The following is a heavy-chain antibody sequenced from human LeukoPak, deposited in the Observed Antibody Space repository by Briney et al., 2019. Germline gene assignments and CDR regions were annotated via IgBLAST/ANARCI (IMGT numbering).Heavy chain of an antibody. Sequence: SQTLSLTCTVSGGSISSGDYYWSWIRQPPGKGLEWIGYIYYSGSTYYNPSLKSRVTISVDTSKNQFSLKLSSLTAADTAVYYCAGDLTGYSSNWSHDSWGQGTLVTVSS. CDR2: IYYSGST. CDR1: GGSISSGDYY. D-gene: IGHD6-13*01. J-gene: IGHJ4*02. CDR3: AGDLTGYSSNWSHDS. V-gene: IGHV4-30-4*01.